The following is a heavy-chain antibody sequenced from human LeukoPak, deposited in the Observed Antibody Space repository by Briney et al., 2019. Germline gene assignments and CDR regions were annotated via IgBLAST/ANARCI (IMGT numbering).Heavy chain of an antibody. CDR3: ARVVAIETAVTIDY. CDR2: TNHKGTT. D-gene: IGHD4-17*01. J-gene: IGHJ4*02. CDR1: GGSFSGYF. Sequence: PSETLSLTCGVSGGSFSGYFWTWIRQPPGKGLEWIGETNHKGTTNYNPSLNSRVSISVNRSKNQFSLKLSSVTAADTAVYYCARVVAIETAVTIDYWAQGTLVTVSS. V-gene: IGHV4-34*01.